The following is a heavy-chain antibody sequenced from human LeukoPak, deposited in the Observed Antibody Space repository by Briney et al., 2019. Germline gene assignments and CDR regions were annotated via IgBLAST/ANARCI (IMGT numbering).Heavy chain of an antibody. J-gene: IGHJ4*02. CDR3: AREVRYYYDSSGYQDFDY. CDR2: IYTSGST. V-gene: IGHV4-61*02. CDR1: GGSISSRSYY. Sequence: SETLSLTCTVSGGSISSRSYYWSWIRQPAGKGLEWIGRIYTSGSTNYNPSLKSRVTISVDTSKNQFSLKLSSVTAADTAVYYCAREVRYYYDSSGYQDFDYWGQGTLVTVSS. D-gene: IGHD3-22*01.